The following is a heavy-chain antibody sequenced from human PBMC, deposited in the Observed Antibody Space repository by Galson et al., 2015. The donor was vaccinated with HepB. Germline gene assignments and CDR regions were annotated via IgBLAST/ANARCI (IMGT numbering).Heavy chain of an antibody. V-gene: IGHV3-30*18. CDR3: AKVLYGGYPHYGMDV. CDR2: ISYDGSNK. D-gene: IGHD5-12*01. J-gene: IGHJ6*02. Sequence: SLRLSCASSGFTFSSYGMHWVRQAPVKGLEWVAVISYDGSNKYYADSVKGRFTISRDNSKNTLYLQMNSLRAEDTAVYYCAKVLYGGYPHYGMDVWGQGTTVTVSS. CDR1: GFTFSSYG.